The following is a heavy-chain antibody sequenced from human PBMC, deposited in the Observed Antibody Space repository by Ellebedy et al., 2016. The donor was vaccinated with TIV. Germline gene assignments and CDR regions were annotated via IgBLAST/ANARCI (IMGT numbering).Heavy chain of an antibody. CDR1: GGSFSGYY. CDR3: ARPEPTSTDAGY. V-gene: IGHV4-34*01. Sequence: SETLSLXXAVYGGSFSGYYWSWIRQPPGKGLEWIGEINHSGSTNYNPSLKSRVTISVDTSKNQFSLKLSSVTAADTAVYYCARPEPTSTDAGYWGQGTLVTVSS. CDR2: INHSGST. D-gene: IGHD2/OR15-2a*01. J-gene: IGHJ4*02.